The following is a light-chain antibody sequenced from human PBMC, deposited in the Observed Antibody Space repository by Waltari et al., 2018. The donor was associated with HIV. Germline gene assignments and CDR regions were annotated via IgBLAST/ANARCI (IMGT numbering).Light chain of an antibody. J-gene: IGLJ3*02. Sequence: QSLLTQPPSASGTPGQRVTMSCYGSSSNIVSNYVYWYQQLPGTAPKLLIQRKQWRPCGVLDRFSGSKSGASASLAISGLRSEDEADYYCATWDDSLSAWVFGGGTKLTVL. CDR2: RKQ. CDR1: SSNIVSNY. CDR3: ATWDDSLSAWV. V-gene: IGLV1-47*01.